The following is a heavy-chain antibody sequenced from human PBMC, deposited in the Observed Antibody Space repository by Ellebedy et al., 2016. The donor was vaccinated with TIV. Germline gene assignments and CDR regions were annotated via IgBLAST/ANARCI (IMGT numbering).Heavy chain of an antibody. CDR2: IGVSGPGGSST. V-gene: IGHV3-23*01. CDR3: TSPAVGHTTGRCRYYFDY. CDR1: GLTFSNNA. D-gene: IGHD1-1*01. Sequence: PGGSLRLSCAASGLTFSNNAMSWVRQAPGKGLEWVAGIGVSGPGGSSTYYADFVKGRFTVSRDNSRNTVFLQMNSLSVEDTAVYYCTSPAVGHTTGRCRYYFDYWGLGTLVTVSS. J-gene: IGHJ4*02.